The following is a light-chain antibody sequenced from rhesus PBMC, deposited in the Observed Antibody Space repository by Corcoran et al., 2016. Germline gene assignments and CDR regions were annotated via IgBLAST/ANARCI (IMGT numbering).Light chain of an antibody. CDR3: QHYYDNPFT. CDR1: QNIYSN. Sequence: DIQMTQSPSALSASVGDRVTISCRASQNIYSNLAWYQQKPGKAPKLLIYGASSLQTGIPSRFGGSGSGTDFTLIISSLPPEDSAAYYCQHYYDNPFTFGPGTKLDIK. V-gene: IGKV1S8*01. CDR2: GAS. J-gene: IGKJ3*01.